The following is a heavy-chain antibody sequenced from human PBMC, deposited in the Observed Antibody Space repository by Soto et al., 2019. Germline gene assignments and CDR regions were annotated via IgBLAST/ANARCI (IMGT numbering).Heavy chain of an antibody. Sequence: QVQLVQSGAEVKKPGASVKVSCKASGYTFTSYGISWVRQAPGQGLEWMGWISAYNGNTNYAQKLQGRVTMTTDTPTSTAYMELRSLRSDDTAVYYCARDHGHSFWSGYAGWFDPWGQGTLVTVSS. CDR1: GYTFTSYG. V-gene: IGHV1-18*01. D-gene: IGHD3-3*01. CDR2: ISAYNGNT. J-gene: IGHJ5*02. CDR3: ARDHGHSFWSGYAGWFDP.